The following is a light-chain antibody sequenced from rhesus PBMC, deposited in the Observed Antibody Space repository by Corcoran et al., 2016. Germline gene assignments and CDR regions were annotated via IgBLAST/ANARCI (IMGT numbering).Light chain of an antibody. CDR1: QSLLYDSNNKNY. V-gene: IGKV4-1*01. CDR2: WAS. J-gene: IGKJ4*01. CDR3: QQYYGSPLT. Sequence: DIVMTQSPDSLAVSLGERVTINCKSSQSLLYDSNNKNYLAWYQQKPGQASKVLIYWASTRESGVPNRCSGSWSGTDFTLTISGLQAEYMAVYYCQQYYGSPLTFGGGTKVEIK.